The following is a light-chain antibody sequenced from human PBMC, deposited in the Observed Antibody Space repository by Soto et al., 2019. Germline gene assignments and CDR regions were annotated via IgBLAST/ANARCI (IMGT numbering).Light chain of an antibody. CDR2: DAS. J-gene: IGKJ4*01. V-gene: IGKV3-11*01. Sequence: EIVLTQSPATLSLSPGERATLSCRASQSVSSYLAWYQQKPGQAPRLLIYDASNRATGIPARFSGSGSATEFTLTISNLEPEDFAVYYCQQRSNWPPLTFGGGTKVEIK. CDR3: QQRSNWPPLT. CDR1: QSVSSY.